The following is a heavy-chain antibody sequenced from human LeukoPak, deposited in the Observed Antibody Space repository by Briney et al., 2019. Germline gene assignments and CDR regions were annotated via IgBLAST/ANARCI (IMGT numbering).Heavy chain of an antibody. Sequence: SETLSLTCTVSGGSISSYYWSWIRQPPGKGLEWIGYIYYSGSTNYNPSLKSRVTTSVDTSKNQFSLKLSSVTAADTAVYYCARGGHYYDSSGYPFNYWGQGTLVTVSS. V-gene: IGHV4-59*01. CDR2: IYYSGST. CDR1: GGSISSYY. J-gene: IGHJ4*02. CDR3: ARGGHYYDSSGYPFNY. D-gene: IGHD3-22*01.